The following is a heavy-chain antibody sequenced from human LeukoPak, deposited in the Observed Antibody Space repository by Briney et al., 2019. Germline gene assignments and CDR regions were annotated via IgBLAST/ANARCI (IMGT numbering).Heavy chain of an antibody. Sequence: GGSLRLSCAASGFTFSDYYMSWIRQAPGKGLEWVSYISSSGSTTYYADSVKGRFTISRDNSKNTLYLQMNSLRAEDTAVYYCAKDPRVLRFLEWPVHYFDYWGQGTLVTVSS. D-gene: IGHD3-3*01. V-gene: IGHV3-11*01. J-gene: IGHJ4*02. CDR1: GFTFSDYY. CDR2: ISSSGSTT. CDR3: AKDPRVLRFLEWPVHYFDY.